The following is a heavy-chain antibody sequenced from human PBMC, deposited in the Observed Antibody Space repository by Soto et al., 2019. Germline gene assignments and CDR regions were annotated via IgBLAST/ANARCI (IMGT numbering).Heavy chain of an antibody. J-gene: IGHJ5*02. CDR2: IYHTGNI. CDR3: ARAWEGSSWNVPLWFDP. CDR1: GYAISSGYY. D-gene: IGHD6-13*01. Sequence: SETLSLTCAVAGYAISSGYYWGWIRQPPGKGLEWIGTIYHTGNIFYTPSLRSRVTISVDTSKNQFSLKLRSVTAADTAVYYCARAWEGSSWNVPLWFDPWGQGTLVTVSS. V-gene: IGHV4-38-2*01.